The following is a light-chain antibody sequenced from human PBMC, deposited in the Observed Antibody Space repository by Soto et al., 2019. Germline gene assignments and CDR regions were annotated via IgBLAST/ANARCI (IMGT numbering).Light chain of an antibody. V-gene: IGLV2-14*01. CDR3: CSYAGSYILV. CDR1: SSDVGDFDC. Sequence: QSVLTQPASVSGSPGQSITISCTGTSSDVGDFDCVSWYQQHPGKAPKLMIYEVSDRPSGVSNRFSGSKSGDTASLTISGLQAEDEADYHCCSYAGSYILVFGGGTKLTVL. CDR2: EVS. J-gene: IGLJ3*02.